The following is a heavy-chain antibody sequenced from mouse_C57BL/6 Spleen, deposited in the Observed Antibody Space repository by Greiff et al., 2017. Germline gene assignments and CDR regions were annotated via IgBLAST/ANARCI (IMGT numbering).Heavy chain of an antibody. V-gene: IGHV1-76*01. CDR2: IYPGSGNT. Sequence: VQVVESGAELVRPGASVKLSCKASGYTFTDYYINWVKQRPGQGLEWIARIYPGSGNTYYNEKFKGKATLTAEKSSSTAYMQLSSLTSEDSAVYVCARRENYFDYWGQGTTLTVSS. J-gene: IGHJ2*01. CDR1: GYTFTDYY. CDR3: ARRENYFDY.